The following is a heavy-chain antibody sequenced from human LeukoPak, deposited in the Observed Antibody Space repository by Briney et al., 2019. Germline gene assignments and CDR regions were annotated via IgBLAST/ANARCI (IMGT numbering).Heavy chain of an antibody. J-gene: IGHJ4*02. D-gene: IGHD6-19*01. CDR3: ARDLKMGYSSGRYSWGTGSSNDY. CDR1: GGTFSSYA. Sequence: SVKVSCKASGGTFSSYAISWVRQAPGQGLEWMGGIIPIFGTANYAQKFQGRITMTTDTSTSTAYMELRSLRSDDTAVYYCARDLKMGYSSGRYSWGTGSSNDYWGQGTLVTVSS. V-gene: IGHV1-69*05. CDR2: IIPIFGTA.